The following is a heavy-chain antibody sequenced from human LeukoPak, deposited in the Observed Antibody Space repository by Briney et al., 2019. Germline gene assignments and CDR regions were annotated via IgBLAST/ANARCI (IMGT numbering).Heavy chain of an antibody. D-gene: IGHD4-17*01. CDR2: IYTSGST. J-gene: IGHJ5*02. CDR3: ARDDSYGDYVHWFDP. Sequence: SETLSLTCTLSGGSISRYYWSWIRQPAGKGLEWIGRIYTSGSTNYNPSLKSRVTMSVDTSKNQFSLKLSSVTAADTAVYYCARDDSYGDYVHWFDPWGQGTLVTVSS. V-gene: IGHV4-4*07. CDR1: GGSISRYY.